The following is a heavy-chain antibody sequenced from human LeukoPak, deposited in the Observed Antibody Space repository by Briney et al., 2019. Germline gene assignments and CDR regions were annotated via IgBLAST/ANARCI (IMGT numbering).Heavy chain of an antibody. V-gene: IGHV3-7*01. CDR1: RFTFRSYW. Sequence: QPGGSLRLSCAASRFTFRSYWMSWVRQALGKGLVWVTNIKQDGSENFYVDSVKGRFTISRDNAKNSLYLQMNSLRAEDTAVYWCARGRGVDYWGQGTLVTVSS. CDR2: IKQDGSEN. D-gene: IGHD3-10*01. J-gene: IGHJ4*02. CDR3: ARGRGVDY.